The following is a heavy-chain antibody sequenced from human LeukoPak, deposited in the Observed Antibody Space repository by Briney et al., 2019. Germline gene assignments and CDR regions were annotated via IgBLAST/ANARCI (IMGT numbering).Heavy chain of an antibody. V-gene: IGHV4-30-2*01. J-gene: IGHJ4*02. Sequence: SETLSLTCTVSGGSISSGGHYWNWIRQPPGKGLELIGYIFHSGSSYYNPSLKSRVTISVDRSKNQFSLNLSSVTGADTAVYYCARGRVEMATSYFDNWGQGALVTVSS. CDR2: IFHSGSS. CDR1: GGSISSGGHY. D-gene: IGHD5-24*01. CDR3: ARGRVEMATSYFDN.